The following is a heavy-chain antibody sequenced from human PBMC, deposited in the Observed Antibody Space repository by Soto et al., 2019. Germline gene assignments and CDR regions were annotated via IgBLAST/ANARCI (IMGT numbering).Heavy chain of an antibody. CDR3: ARGGPSGYYYYFDY. V-gene: IGHV4-39*01. CDR1: GGSITTGPYY. J-gene: IGHJ4*02. CDR2: IYDSGTS. D-gene: IGHD3-22*01. Sequence: QLQLQESGPGLVEPSETLSLTCTVSGGSITTGPYYWGWIRQPPGKGLEWIGSIYDSGTSYYSPSLRSRVTMSVDTSKNQFSLSLSSVTAADTAEYFCARGGPSGYYYYFDYWGQGTLDTVSS.